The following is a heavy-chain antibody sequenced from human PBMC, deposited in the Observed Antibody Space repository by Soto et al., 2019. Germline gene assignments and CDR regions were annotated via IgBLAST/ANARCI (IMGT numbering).Heavy chain of an antibody. CDR1: GGTFSSYA. J-gene: IGHJ5*02. Sequence: GASVKVSCKASGGTFSSYAITWVRQAPGQGLEWMGGIIPIFGTANYAQKFQARVTTTADESTSTAYMELSSLRSEDTAVYYCARDRVPSSGYYPYWFDPWGQGTLVTVST. CDR2: IIPIFGTA. CDR3: ARDRVPSSGYYPYWFDP. V-gene: IGHV1-69*13. D-gene: IGHD3-22*01.